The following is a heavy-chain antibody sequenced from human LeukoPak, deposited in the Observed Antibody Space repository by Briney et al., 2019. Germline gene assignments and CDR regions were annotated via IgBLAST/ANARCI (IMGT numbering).Heavy chain of an antibody. D-gene: IGHD5-18*01. J-gene: IGHJ4*02. CDR2: IKSKTDGGTT. V-gene: IGHV3-15*01. Sequence: GGSLRLSCAASGFTFSNAWMSWVRQAPGKGLEWVGRIKSKTDGGTTDYAAPVKGRFTISRDGSKNTLYLQMNSLKTEDTAVYYCTLSGYSYGMFDYWGQGTLVTVSS. CDR1: GFTFSNAW. CDR3: TLSGYSYGMFDY.